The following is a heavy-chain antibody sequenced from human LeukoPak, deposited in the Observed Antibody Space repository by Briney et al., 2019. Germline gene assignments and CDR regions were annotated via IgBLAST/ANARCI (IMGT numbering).Heavy chain of an antibody. CDR2: INQGGSET. J-gene: IGHJ4*02. Sequence: GGSLRLSCAASGFTFGIYWMSWVRQAPRKGLEWVANINQGGSETYYVDSVTGRFTISRDNAENSLYLQLNSLGVEDTAVYYCARAGQAGTVDYWGQGTLVTVSS. D-gene: IGHD1-7*01. CDR1: GFTFGIYW. V-gene: IGHV3-7*01. CDR3: ARAGQAGTVDY.